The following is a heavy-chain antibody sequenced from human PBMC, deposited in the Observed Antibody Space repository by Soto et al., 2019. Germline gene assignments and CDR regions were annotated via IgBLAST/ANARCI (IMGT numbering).Heavy chain of an antibody. CDR2: INPSGGST. Sequence: ASVKVSCKASGYTFTSYYMHWVRQAPGQGLEWMGIINPSGGSTSYAQKFQGQVTISADKSISTAYLQWSSLKASDTAMYYCARQESYYDSSGYSGNWGQGTLVTVSS. CDR3: ARQESYYDSSGYSGN. CDR1: GYTFTSYY. V-gene: IGHV1-46*01. D-gene: IGHD3-22*01. J-gene: IGHJ4*02.